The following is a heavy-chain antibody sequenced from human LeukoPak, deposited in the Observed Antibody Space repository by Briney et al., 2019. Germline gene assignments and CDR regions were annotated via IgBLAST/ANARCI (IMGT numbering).Heavy chain of an antibody. J-gene: IGHJ4*02. Sequence: GGSLRLSCAASGFTFSSYGMHWVRQAPGKGLEWVAVISYDGSNKYYADSVKGRFTISRDNSKNTLYLQMNSLRAEDTAVYYCAKHPRLVRYFDSWGQGTLVTVSS. CDR1: GFTFSSYG. D-gene: IGHD6-6*01. V-gene: IGHV3-30*18. CDR2: ISYDGSNK. CDR3: AKHPRLVRYFDS.